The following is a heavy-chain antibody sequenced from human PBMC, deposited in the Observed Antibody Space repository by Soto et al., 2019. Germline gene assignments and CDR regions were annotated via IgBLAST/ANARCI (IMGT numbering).Heavy chain of an antibody. J-gene: IGHJ6*02. D-gene: IGHD2-15*01. CDR1: GFTFSSYG. CDR2: ISYDGSNK. CDR3: AKGVVVVTNYYYGMDV. V-gene: IGHV3-30*18. Sequence: GGSLRLSCAASGFTFSSYGMHWVRQAPGKGLEWVAVISYDGSNKYYADSVKGRFTISRDNSKNTLYLQMNSLRAEDTAVYYCAKGVVVVTNYYYGMDVWGQGTTVTVSS.